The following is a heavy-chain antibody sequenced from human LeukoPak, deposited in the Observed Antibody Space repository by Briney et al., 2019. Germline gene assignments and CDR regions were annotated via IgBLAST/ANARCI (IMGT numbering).Heavy chain of an antibody. V-gene: IGHV4-34*01. CDR3: ARDAIRYFDWLLYHNWFDP. CDR2: INHRGST. CDR1: GGSFSGYY. J-gene: IGHJ5*02. Sequence: SETLSLTCAVYGGSFSGYYWSWIRHPPGNGPYLIGEINHRGSTNYNPSLKSRVTISVDTSKNQFSLKLSSVTAADTAVYFQARDAIRYFDWLLYHNWFDPWGQGTLVTVSS. D-gene: IGHD3-9*01.